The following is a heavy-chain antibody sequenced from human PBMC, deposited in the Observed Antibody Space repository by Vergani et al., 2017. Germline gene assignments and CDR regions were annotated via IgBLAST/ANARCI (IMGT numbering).Heavy chain of an antibody. CDR3: AKDGGEYYYYYYMDV. V-gene: IGHV3-21*04. J-gene: IGHJ6*03. CDR2: ISSSSSYI. CDR1: GFTFSSYS. Sequence: EVQLVESGGGLVKPGGSLRLSCAASGFTFSSYSMNWVRQAPGKGLEWVSSISSSSSYIYYADSVKGRFTISRDNAKNSLYLQMNSLRAEDTALYYCAKDGGEYYYYYYMDVWGKGTTVTVSS. D-gene: IGHD2-21*01.